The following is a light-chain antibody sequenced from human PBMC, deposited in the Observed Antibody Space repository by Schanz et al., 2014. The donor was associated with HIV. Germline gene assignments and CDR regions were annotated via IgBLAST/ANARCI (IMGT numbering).Light chain of an antibody. Sequence: DIQMTQSPSTLSASVGDRVTITCRASQTINNKLAWIQQKPGKAPNLLIYRASNLESGVPSRFSGSGSGTEFTLTISSLQSDDFATYYCQQLASYPLTFGGGTKVEIK. V-gene: IGKV1-5*03. CDR1: QTINNK. CDR3: QQLASYPLT. CDR2: RAS. J-gene: IGKJ4*01.